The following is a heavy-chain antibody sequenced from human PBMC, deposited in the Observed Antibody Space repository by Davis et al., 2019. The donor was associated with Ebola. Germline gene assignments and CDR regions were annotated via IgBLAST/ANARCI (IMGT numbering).Heavy chain of an antibody. CDR2: IHPNRGGT. CDR1: GSTFTGHY. J-gene: IGHJ4*02. Sequence: AASVKVSCKASGSTFTGHYMHRVRQAPGQGLEWMGWIHPNRGGTNYAQKFQGWVTMTRDTSISTAYMELSRLRSDDTAVYYCARDQGRYYDSSGFGYWGQGTLVTVSS. CDR3: ARDQGRYYDSSGFGY. D-gene: IGHD3-22*01. V-gene: IGHV1-2*04.